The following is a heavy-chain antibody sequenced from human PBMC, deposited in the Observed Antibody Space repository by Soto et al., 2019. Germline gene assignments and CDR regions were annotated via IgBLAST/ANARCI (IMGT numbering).Heavy chain of an antibody. Sequence: QVQLVQSGAEVKKPGSSVKVSCKASGGTFSSYAISWVRQAPGQGLEWMGGIIPILGTANYAQKFQGRVTITADESTSTADMELSSLRSEETAVYYYARGEADFVLVPAAMLRHGHAFDIWGQGTMVTVSS. CDR2: IIPILGTA. D-gene: IGHD2-2*01. CDR3: ARGEADFVLVPAAMLRHGHAFDI. V-gene: IGHV1-69*11. CDR1: GGTFSSYA. J-gene: IGHJ3*02.